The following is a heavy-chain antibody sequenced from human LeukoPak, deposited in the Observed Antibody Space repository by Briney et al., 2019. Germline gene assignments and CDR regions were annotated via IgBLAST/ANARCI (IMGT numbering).Heavy chain of an antibody. CDR1: GNTFTGYY. D-gene: IGHD2-21*02. Sequence: ASVKVSCEASGNTFTGYYMHWVRQAPGQGLEWMGIINPSGGSTSYAQKFQGRVTMTRDTSTSTVYMELSSLRSEDTAVYYCARDPRATAGFPDYWGQGTLVTVSS. CDR2: INPSGGST. CDR3: ARDPRATAGFPDY. V-gene: IGHV1-46*01. J-gene: IGHJ4*02.